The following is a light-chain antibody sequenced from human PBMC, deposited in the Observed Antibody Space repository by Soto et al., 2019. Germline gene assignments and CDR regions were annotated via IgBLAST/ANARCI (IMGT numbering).Light chain of an antibody. Sequence: DIQMAQSPSSLSASVGDRVTITCQASQDINNYLNWFQQKPGKAPKLLIYDASNLETGVPSRFSGSGSETDFTFTISSLQPEDIATYYCQQYDNLPPKLTFGGGTKVEI. CDR1: QDINNY. CDR3: QQYDNLPPKLT. CDR2: DAS. J-gene: IGKJ4*01. V-gene: IGKV1-33*01.